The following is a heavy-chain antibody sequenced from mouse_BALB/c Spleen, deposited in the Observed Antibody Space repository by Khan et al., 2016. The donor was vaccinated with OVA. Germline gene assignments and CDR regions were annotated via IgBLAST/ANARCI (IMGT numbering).Heavy chain of an antibody. CDR1: GFSLTGYG. V-gene: IGHV2-9*02. Sequence: QVQLKESGPAMVAPSQSLSITCTVSGFSLTGYGVHWVRQPPGKGLEWLGVIWAGGSTNYNSALLSRLSISKDNSKSQDFLKMNSLQTDDSAIYYVAMFYGNDGWYFDAWGAGTTVTVSS. J-gene: IGHJ1*01. D-gene: IGHD2-2*01. CDR2: IWAGGST. CDR3: AMFYGNDGWYFDA.